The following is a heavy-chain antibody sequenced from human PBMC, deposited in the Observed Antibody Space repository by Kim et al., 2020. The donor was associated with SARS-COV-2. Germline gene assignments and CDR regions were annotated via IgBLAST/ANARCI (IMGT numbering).Heavy chain of an antibody. CDR1: GYTFTSYG. D-gene: IGHD1-26*01. J-gene: IGHJ4*02. CDR2: INAYKGNT. CDR3: ARDRWVYCNFDY. Sequence: ASVKVSCEASGYTFTSYGISWVRQAPGQGREWMGWINAYKGNTNYAQNFQGRVTMTTDTSTSTVYMELRNLRSDDTAVYYCARDRWVYCNFDYWGQATLV. V-gene: IGHV1-18*01.